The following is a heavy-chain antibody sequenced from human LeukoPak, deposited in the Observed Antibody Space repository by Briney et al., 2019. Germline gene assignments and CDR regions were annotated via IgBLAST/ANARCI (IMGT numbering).Heavy chain of an antibody. D-gene: IGHD1-26*01. CDR3: AKTMGAIDHDY. Sequence: PGGSLRLSCAASGFNFRSFSMTWVRQAPGKGLEWVSTVTNSGGSTYYADSVKGRFTNSRDNSKNTLYLQISSLRAEDTAVYYCAKTMGAIDHDYWGQGTLVTVSS. V-gene: IGHV3-23*01. CDR1: GFNFRSFS. J-gene: IGHJ4*02. CDR2: VTNSGGST.